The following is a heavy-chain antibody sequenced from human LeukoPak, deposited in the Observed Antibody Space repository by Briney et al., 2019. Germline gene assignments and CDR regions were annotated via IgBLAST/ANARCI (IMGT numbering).Heavy chain of an antibody. J-gene: IGHJ4*02. CDR1: GGSFSGYY. CDR3: ARVGFTGYHFDY. Sequence: SETLSLTCAVYGGSFSGYYWSWIRQPPGKGLEWIGEINHSGSTNYNPSLKSRVTISVDTSKNQFSLKLSSVTAADTAVYYCARVGFTGYHFDYWGQGTLVTVSS. CDR2: INHSGST. V-gene: IGHV4-34*01. D-gene: IGHD5-18*01.